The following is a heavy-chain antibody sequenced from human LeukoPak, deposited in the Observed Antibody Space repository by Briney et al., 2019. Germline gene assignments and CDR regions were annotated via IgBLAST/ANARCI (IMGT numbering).Heavy chain of an antibody. V-gene: IGHV3-48*02. D-gene: IGHD5-18*01. Sequence: PGGSLRLSCAASGFTFSTYSMNWVRQAPGKGLEWVSFISTGSSTIYYADSVKGRFTISRDNAKNSLYLQMSSLRDEDTAVYYCARVAEIQLWLRSAFDYWGQGTLVTASS. CDR1: GFTFSTYS. CDR2: ISTGSSTI. CDR3: ARVAEIQLWLRSAFDY. J-gene: IGHJ4*02.